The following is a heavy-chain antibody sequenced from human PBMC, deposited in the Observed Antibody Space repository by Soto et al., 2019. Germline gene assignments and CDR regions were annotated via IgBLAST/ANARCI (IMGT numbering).Heavy chain of an antibody. D-gene: IGHD2-15*01. J-gene: IGHJ6*02. CDR1: GGSFSGYY. CDR3: ARGSRMRIPAASGRDYYYHGLDV. Sequence: QVQLQQWGAGLLKPSETLSLNCAVYGGSFSGYYWSWIRQPPGKGLEWIGEINHRGSINYNPSLKTRVTMSVGPSKNQCALKRNAGPAADTAVFYCARGSRMRIPAASGRDYYYHGLDVWGQGTAVTVSS. V-gene: IGHV4-34*01. CDR2: INHRGSI.